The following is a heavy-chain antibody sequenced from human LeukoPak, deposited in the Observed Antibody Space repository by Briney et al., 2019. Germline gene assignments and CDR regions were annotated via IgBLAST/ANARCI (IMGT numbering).Heavy chain of an antibody. J-gene: IGHJ4*02. D-gene: IGHD6-13*01. CDR3: ARAPLSSSRLGDFDY. CDR1: GGTFSSYA. V-gene: IGHV1-69*05. CDR2: IIPIFGTA. Sequence: SVKVSCKASGGTFSSYAISWVRQAPGQGLEWMGGIIPIFGTANYAQKFQGRVTITTDESTSTAYMELSSLRSEDTAVYYCARAPLSSSRLGDFDYWGQGTLVTVSS.